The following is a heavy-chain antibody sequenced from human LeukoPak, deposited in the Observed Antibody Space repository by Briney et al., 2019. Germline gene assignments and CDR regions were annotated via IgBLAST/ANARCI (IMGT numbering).Heavy chain of an antibody. Sequence: GGSLRLSCAASGFTLSSYWMSWVRQAPGKGLEWVANIKQDGSEKYYVDSVKGRFTISRDNAKNSLYLQMNSLRAEDTAVYYCARGSLYGLGKGADYWGQGTLVTVSS. J-gene: IGHJ4*02. CDR2: IKQDGSEK. V-gene: IGHV3-7*01. CDR1: GFTLSSYW. CDR3: ARGSLYGLGKGADY. D-gene: IGHD3-10*01.